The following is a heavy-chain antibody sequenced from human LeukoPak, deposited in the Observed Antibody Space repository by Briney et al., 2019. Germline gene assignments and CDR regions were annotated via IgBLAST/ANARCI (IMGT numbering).Heavy chain of an antibody. J-gene: IGHJ4*02. V-gene: IGHV3-21*01. Sequence: GGSLRLSCAASGFTFSSYSMNWVRQAPGKGLEWVSSISSSSSYIYYADSVKGRFTISRDNAKNSLNLQMNSLRAEDTAVYYCARDFKYCTACYFDYWGQGTLVTVSS. D-gene: IGHD2-8*01. CDR2: ISSSSSYI. CDR1: GFTFSSYS. CDR3: ARDFKYCTACYFDY.